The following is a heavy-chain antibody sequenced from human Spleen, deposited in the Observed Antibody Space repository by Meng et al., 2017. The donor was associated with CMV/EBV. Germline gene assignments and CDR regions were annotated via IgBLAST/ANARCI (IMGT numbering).Heavy chain of an antibody. Sequence: GGSLRLSCAASGFTFSSYAMSWVRQAPGKGLEWVSLIYSGGSSTDYADSVKGRFTISRDNSKNTLYLQMNSLRAEDTAVYYCARDTEYCSSTSCYPWRGYGMDVWGQGTTVTVSS. J-gene: IGHJ6*02. V-gene: IGHV3-23*03. CDR2: IYSGGSST. D-gene: IGHD2-2*01. CDR3: ARDTEYCSSTSCYPWRGYGMDV. CDR1: GFTFSSYA.